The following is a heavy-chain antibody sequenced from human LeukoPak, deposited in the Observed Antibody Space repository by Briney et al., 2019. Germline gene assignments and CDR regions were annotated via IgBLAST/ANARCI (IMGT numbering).Heavy chain of an antibody. CDR1: GFTFSSYS. CDR3: ARDRVVEDYYYYGMDV. D-gene: IGHD3-22*01. CDR2: ISSSSSYI. Sequence: GGSLRLSCAASGFTFSSYSMNWVRQAPGKGLEWVSSISSSSSYIYYADSVKGRFTISRDNAKNSLYLQMNSLRAEDTAVYYCARDRVVEDYYYYGMDVWGQGTTVTVSS. V-gene: IGHV3-21*01. J-gene: IGHJ6*02.